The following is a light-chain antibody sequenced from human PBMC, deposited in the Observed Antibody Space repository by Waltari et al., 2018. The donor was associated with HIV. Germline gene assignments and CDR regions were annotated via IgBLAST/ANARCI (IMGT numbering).Light chain of an antibody. Sequence: QSVLTQPPSASATPGQTVTISCSGSSSNIGNDTVYWYQQLPGMTPKPLIYKNYQRPSGVPDRFAGSKSGTSASLAISGLRSEDEADYYCVGWDGSLSGYVFGAGTKVTVL. CDR2: KNY. CDR3: VGWDGSLSGYV. CDR1: SSNIGNDT. V-gene: IGLV1-47*01. J-gene: IGLJ1*01.